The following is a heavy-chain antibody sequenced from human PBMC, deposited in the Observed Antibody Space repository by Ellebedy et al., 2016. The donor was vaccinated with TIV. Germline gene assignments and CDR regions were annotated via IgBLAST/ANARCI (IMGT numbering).Heavy chain of an antibody. D-gene: IGHD3-10*01. Sequence: GESLKISCAASGFIFSDYYLTWVRPAPGKGLEWVSYISGSARTIYYADSVKGRVTISRDNAKNSLYLQMNSLRAEDTAVYYCAREVRTMLRGAYLASWGQGILVTVSS. CDR1: GFIFSDYY. CDR2: ISGSARTI. V-gene: IGHV3-11*01. CDR3: AREVRTMLRGAYLAS. J-gene: IGHJ5*02.